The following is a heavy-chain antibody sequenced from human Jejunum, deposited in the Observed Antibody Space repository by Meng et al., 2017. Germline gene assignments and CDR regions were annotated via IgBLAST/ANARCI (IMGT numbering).Heavy chain of an antibody. V-gene: IGHV4-31*03. D-gene: IGHD4-23*01. CDR3: ARATAGNSEYFQN. J-gene: IGHJ1*01. Sequence: HVRLQASGPGLVTPAQTLSPTCTVSGGSMNSAGHYCSWILQDPGKGLEWIGYIHYSVGTYYNPSLKSRVTISVDTSKNQFSLKLNSVSAADTAVYYCARATAGNSEYFQNWGQGTLVTVSS. CDR2: IHYSVGT. CDR1: GGSMNSAGHY.